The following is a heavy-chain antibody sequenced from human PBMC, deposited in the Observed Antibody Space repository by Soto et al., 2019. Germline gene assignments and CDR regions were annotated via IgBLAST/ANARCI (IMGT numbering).Heavy chain of an antibody. CDR2: IKDDGSEK. CDR1: EFTFNTYW. D-gene: IGHD6-19*01. V-gene: IGHV3-7*05. J-gene: IGHJ6*02. CDR3: ARDWGTPGRGSAVGYYYHYGMDV. Sequence: VQLVESGGGLVQPGGSLRLSCLASEFTFNTYWMNWVRQAPGRGLERVANIKDDGSEKNYVDSVNGRFTISRDNAKNSLYLQMSSLRGEDTAVYFCARDWGTPGRGSAVGYYYHYGMDVWGQGTTVTVSS.